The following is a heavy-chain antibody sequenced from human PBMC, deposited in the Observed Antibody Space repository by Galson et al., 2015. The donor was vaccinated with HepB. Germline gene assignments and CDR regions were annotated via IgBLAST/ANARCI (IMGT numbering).Heavy chain of an antibody. CDR2: ISPDGSET. J-gene: IGHJ4*02. D-gene: IGHD4-17*01. CDR1: GFTFGSYW. Sequence: SLRLSCAGSGFTFGSYWMSWVRQVPGKGLEWVAGISPDGSETYYVDSVKGRFTISRVNANNSLSLQVKSLRAEDTAVYYCARDGGYGDYLGVGQQWGQGTLVTVSS. V-gene: IGHV3-7*03. CDR3: ARDGGYGDYLGVGQQ.